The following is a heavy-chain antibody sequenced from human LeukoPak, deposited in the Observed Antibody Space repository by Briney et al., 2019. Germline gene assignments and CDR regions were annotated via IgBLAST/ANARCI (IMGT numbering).Heavy chain of an antibody. D-gene: IGHD6-19*01. J-gene: IGHJ4*02. Sequence: GRSLRLSCAVSGFAFSDYVMRWVRQAPGKGLEWVVVISYDGSNKYYADSVKGQFTISRDNSKNTLYLQMNSLRAEDTAVYYCAKSNSGWYVPPSDWGQGTLVTVSS. CDR2: ISYDGSNK. CDR1: GFAFSDYV. CDR3: AKSNSGWYVPPSD. V-gene: IGHV3-30*18.